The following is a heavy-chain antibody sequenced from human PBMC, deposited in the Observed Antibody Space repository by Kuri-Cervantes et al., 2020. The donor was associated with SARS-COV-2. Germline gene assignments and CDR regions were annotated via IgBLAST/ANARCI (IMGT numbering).Heavy chain of an antibody. CDR3: ARHRDYGEIDY. D-gene: IGHD4/OR15-4a*01. Sequence: SETLSLTCAVYGGSFSGYYWSWIRQPPGKGLEGIGSIYYSGSTYYNPSLKSRVTISVDTSKNQFSLKLSSVTAADTAVYYCARHRDYGEIDYWGQGTLVTVSS. V-gene: IGHV4-34*01. CDR2: IYYSGST. CDR1: GGSFSGYY. J-gene: IGHJ4*02.